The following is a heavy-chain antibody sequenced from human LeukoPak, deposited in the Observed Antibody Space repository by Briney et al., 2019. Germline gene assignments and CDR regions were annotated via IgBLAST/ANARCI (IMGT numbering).Heavy chain of an antibody. D-gene: IGHD2-21*02. J-gene: IGHJ5*02. CDR3: ARGDLLVVTVSRPDSWFDP. CDR1: GGSISRYY. CDR2: VAYSGGT. V-gene: IGHV4-59*05. Sequence: SETLSLTCTVSGGSISRYYWSWIRQPAGKGLEWIGTVAYSGGTYYNPSLKRRVTLSVDTSKNQFSLKLNSVTAADTALYYCARGDLLVVTVSRPDSWFDPWVQGTLVTVSS.